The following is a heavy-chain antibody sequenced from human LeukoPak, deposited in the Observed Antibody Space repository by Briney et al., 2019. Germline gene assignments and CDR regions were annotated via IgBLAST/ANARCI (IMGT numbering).Heavy chain of an antibody. CDR2: ISGSGGST. CDR1: GFTFSSYA. CDR3: AKGYYYDSSGYPLYYGMDV. V-gene: IGHV3-23*01. D-gene: IGHD3-22*01. J-gene: IGHJ6*02. Sequence: GGSLRLSCAASGFTFSSYAMTWVRQAPGKGLEWVSAISGSGGSTYYADSVKGRFTISRDNSKNTLYLQMSSPRAEDTAVYSCAKGYYYDSSGYPLYYGMDVWGQGTTVTVSS.